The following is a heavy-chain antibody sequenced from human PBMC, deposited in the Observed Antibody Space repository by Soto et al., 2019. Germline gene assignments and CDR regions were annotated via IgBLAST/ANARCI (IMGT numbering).Heavy chain of an antibody. CDR2: IWFSGTS. J-gene: IGHJ5*02. D-gene: IGHD1-20*01. CDR3: ARESSGNHNHNWFDP. V-gene: IGHV4-59*01. Sequence: SETLSLTCTVSGGSLSPYYWSWVRQPPGKGLEWIGFIWFSGTSTYNPSLRGRVTMSVDTSKNQLSLEMNSVTAADTAVYYCARESSGNHNHNWFDPWGLGTLVTVSS. CDR1: GGSLSPYY.